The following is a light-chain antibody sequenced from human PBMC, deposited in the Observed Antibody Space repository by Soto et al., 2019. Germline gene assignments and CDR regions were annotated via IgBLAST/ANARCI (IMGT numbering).Light chain of an antibody. CDR3: QQRSSSPRT. Sequence: EIVLTQSPATLSLSPGGRATLSCRASQSVSTYLAWYQQKPGQTPRLLIYDASNRATGIPARFSGSGSGTDFTLTITSLEPEDFAVYYCQQRSSSPRTFGQGTKLEIK. V-gene: IGKV3-11*01. CDR1: QSVSTY. CDR2: DAS. J-gene: IGKJ2*01.